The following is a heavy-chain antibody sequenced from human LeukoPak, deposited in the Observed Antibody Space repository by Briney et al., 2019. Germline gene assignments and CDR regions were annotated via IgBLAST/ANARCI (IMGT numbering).Heavy chain of an antibody. V-gene: IGHV1-69*13. CDR3: ARQTTVVTELDY. CDR2: IIPIFGTA. J-gene: IGHJ4*02. CDR1: GGTFSSYA. D-gene: IGHD4-23*01. Sequence: ASVKVSCKASGGTFSSYAISWVRQAPGQGLEWMGGIIPIFGTANYAQKFQGRVTITADESTSTAYMELSSLRSEDTAVYCCARQTTVVTELDYWDQGTLVTVSS.